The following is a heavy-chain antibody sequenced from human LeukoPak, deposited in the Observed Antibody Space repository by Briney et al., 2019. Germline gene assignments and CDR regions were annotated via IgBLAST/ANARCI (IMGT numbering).Heavy chain of an antibody. Sequence: GGSLRLSCAASGFTFSSYSMNWVRQAPGKGLEWVSYISSSSTIYYADSVKGRFTISRDNAKNSLCLQMNSLRDEDTAVYYCARRYVLDYWGQGTLVTVSS. CDR3: ARRYVLDY. V-gene: IGHV3-48*02. CDR1: GFTFSSYS. J-gene: IGHJ4*02. CDR2: ISSSSTI. D-gene: IGHD1-1*01.